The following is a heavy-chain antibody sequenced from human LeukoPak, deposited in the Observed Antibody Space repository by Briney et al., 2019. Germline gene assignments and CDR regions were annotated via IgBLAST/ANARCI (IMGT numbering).Heavy chain of an antibody. D-gene: IGHD1-26*01. CDR1: GYTFTSYW. V-gene: IGHV5-51*01. J-gene: IGHJ4*02. CDR2: FFPGDSDT. Sequence: GESLKISCKGSGYTFTSYWIGWVRRMPGKGLEWMGIFFPGDSDTRYNPSFRGHVTMSADKSINTAYLQWSSLEASDTAMYYCARGATTFDHWGQGTLVTVSS. CDR3: ARGATTFDH.